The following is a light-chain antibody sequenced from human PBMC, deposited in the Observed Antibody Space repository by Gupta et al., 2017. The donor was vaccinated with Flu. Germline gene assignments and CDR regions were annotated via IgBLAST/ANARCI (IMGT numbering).Light chain of an antibody. CDR2: GNS. Sequence: QSVLTQPPSVSGPPGQRVTISCTVSSSNIGAGYDVQWYQQLPGTAPKPLIYGNSNRPSGVPDRFSGSKSGTSASLAITGLQAEDEADYYCQSYDSSLSGVVFGGGTKLTVL. V-gene: IGLV1-40*01. CDR1: SSNIGAGYD. J-gene: IGLJ2*01. CDR3: QSYDSSLSGVV.